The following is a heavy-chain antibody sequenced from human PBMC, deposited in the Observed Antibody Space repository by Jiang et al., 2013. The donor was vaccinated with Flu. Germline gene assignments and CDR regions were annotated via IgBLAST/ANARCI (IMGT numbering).Heavy chain of an antibody. CDR1: GYTFTSFA. Sequence: SGAEVKKPGASVKVSCKASGYTFTSFALHWVRQAPGQTLEWMGWINAVNGNTKYSQKFQGRVTITRDTSAGTVYMELSGLRSEDTAVYYCARDPGYSYDYIAWYFDLWGRGTLVTVSS. CDR2: INAVNGNT. J-gene: IGHJ2*01. V-gene: IGHV1-3*01. D-gene: IGHD5-18*01. CDR3: ARDPGYSYDYIAWYFDL.